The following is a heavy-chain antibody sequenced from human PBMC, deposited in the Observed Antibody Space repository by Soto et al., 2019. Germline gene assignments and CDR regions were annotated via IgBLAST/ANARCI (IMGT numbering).Heavy chain of an antibody. V-gene: IGHV5-51*01. Sequence: PGESLKISCKGSGYSFSNYWIGWVRQMPGKGLEWMGIIYPGDSDTRYSPSFQGKVTISADKSINTAYLQWSGLKASDTAMYYCAKLASGGKPIDYWGQGTLVTVSS. CDR1: GYSFSNYW. J-gene: IGHJ4*02. CDR2: IYPGDSDT. D-gene: IGHD2-15*01. CDR3: AKLASGGKPIDY.